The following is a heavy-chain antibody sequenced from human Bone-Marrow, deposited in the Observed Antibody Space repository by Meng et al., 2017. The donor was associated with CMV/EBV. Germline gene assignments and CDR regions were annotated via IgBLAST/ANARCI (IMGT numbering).Heavy chain of an antibody. Sequence: GESLKISCAASGFTFSNYEMHWVRQAPGEGLEWVTFISYDGSREYYADSVRGRFTISRDNSKNTLYLQMNSLRAEDTAVYYCARDYCSSTSCYYYFDYWGQGTLVTVSS. CDR3: ARDYCSSTSCYYYFDY. CDR1: GFTFSNYE. J-gene: IGHJ4*02. CDR2: ISYDGSRE. D-gene: IGHD2-2*01. V-gene: IGHV3-30*04.